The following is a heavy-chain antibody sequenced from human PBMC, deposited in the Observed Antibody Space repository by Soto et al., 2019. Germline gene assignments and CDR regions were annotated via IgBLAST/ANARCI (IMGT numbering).Heavy chain of an antibody. D-gene: IGHD2-15*01. CDR1: GYTFTSYA. Sequence: ASVKVSCKASGYTFTSYAMHWVRQAPGQRLEWMGWINAGNGNTKYSQKFQGRVTITRDTSASTAYMELSSLRSEDTAVYYCARDFIVVVAAMLDYYGMDVWVQGTTVTVSS. J-gene: IGHJ6*02. CDR3: ARDFIVVVAAMLDYYGMDV. CDR2: INAGNGNT. V-gene: IGHV1-3*01.